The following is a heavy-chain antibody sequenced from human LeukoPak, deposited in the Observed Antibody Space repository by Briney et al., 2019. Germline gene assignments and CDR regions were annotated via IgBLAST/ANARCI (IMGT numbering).Heavy chain of an antibody. D-gene: IGHD5-18*01. CDR2: IYYSGST. CDR3: ARGAAGYSYG. Sequence: SETLSLTCAVSGGSISSYYWSWIRQPPGKGLEWIGYIYYSGSTNYNPSLKSRVTISIDTSKNQFSLRLSSVTAADTAVYYCARGAAGYSYGWGQGTLVTVSS. V-gene: IGHV4-59*01. J-gene: IGHJ4*02. CDR1: GGSISSYY.